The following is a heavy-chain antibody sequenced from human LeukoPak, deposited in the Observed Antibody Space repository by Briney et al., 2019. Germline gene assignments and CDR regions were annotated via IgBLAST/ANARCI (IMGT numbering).Heavy chain of an antibody. V-gene: IGHV3-30*02. CDR3: AKDAVRFLEWYYFDY. CDR1: GFTFSSYG. Sequence: GGSLRLSCAASGFTFSSYGMHWVRQAPGKGLEWVAFIRYDGSNKYYADSMKGRFTISRDNSKNTLYLQMNSLRAEDTAVYYCAKDAVRFLEWYYFDYWGQGTLVTVSS. D-gene: IGHD3-3*01. J-gene: IGHJ4*02. CDR2: IRYDGSNK.